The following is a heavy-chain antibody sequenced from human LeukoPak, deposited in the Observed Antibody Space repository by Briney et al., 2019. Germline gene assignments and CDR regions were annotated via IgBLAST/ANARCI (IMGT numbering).Heavy chain of an antibody. Sequence: SETLSLTCAVYGGSFSGYYWSWIRQPPGKGLEWIGEINHSGSTYYNPSLKSRVTISVDTSKNQFSLKLSSVTAADTAVYYCARLYSSSWYLFFDYWGQGTLVTVSS. J-gene: IGHJ4*02. D-gene: IGHD6-13*01. V-gene: IGHV4-34*01. CDR2: INHSGST. CDR3: ARLYSSSWYLFFDY. CDR1: GGSFSGYY.